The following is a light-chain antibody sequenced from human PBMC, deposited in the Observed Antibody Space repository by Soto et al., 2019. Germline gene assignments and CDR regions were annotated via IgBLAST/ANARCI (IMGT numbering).Light chain of an antibody. J-gene: IGKJ1*01. CDR3: QHRSSYSQT. V-gene: IGKV1-5*01. CDR1: QSIRHY. CDR2: GAS. Sequence: DIQMTQSPPTLSASVGDRVTITCRASQSIRHYLAWYQQMPGKAPKLLIYGASTLQSGVPSRFSGSGSGTEFTLTISSLQPDDFGTYFCQHRSSYSQTFGQGTKVDIK.